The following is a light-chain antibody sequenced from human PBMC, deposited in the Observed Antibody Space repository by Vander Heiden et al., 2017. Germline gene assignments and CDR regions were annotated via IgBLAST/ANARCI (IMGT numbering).Light chain of an antibody. CDR3: QQYGSSPPLT. Sequence: EIVLTPSPGTLSLSPGERATLSCKASHSVSSSYLAWYQQKPGQAPRLLIYGASSRATGIPDRFSGSGSGTDFTLTISRLEPEDFAVYYCQQYGSSPPLTFGGGTKVEIK. J-gene: IGKJ4*01. V-gene: IGKV3-20*01. CDR2: GAS. CDR1: HSVSSSY.